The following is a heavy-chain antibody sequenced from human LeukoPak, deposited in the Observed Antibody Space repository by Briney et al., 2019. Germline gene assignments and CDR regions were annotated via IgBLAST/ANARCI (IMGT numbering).Heavy chain of an antibody. V-gene: IGHV3-30*04. CDR3: ARSRSGYYEDY. CDR2: ISYDGSNK. J-gene: IGHJ4*02. Sequence: GGSLRLSCAASGFTFSSYAMHWVRQAPGKGLEWVAVISYDGSNKYYADSVKGRFTISRDNSKNTLYLQVNSLSAEDTAVYYCARSRSGYYEDYWGQGTLVTVSS. D-gene: IGHD3-22*01. CDR1: GFTFSSYA.